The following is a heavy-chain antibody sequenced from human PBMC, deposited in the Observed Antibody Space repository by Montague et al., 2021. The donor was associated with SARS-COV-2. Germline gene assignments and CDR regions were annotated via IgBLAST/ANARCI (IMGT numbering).Heavy chain of an antibody. D-gene: IGHD3-10*01. V-gene: IGHV4-39*01. CDR2: ISYSGRT. J-gene: IGHJ6*03. CDR1: GGSVSSSPYY. CDR3: ASSYYYGSGTYVYNYYMDV. Sequence: SETLSLTCTVSGGSVSSSPYYWGLIRQPPGRGLEWVGSISYSGRTXFRPSLKSRLTISVDSSENQSSLRLSSVTAADTAVYYCASSYYYGSGTYVYNYYMDVWGKGTTVTVSS.